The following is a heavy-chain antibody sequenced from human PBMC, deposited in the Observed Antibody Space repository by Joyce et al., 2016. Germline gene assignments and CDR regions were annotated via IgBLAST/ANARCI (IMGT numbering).Heavy chain of an antibody. Sequence: DVQLVESGGGLVKPGGSLRVSCAASGFSFSDYSMNWVRQVPGKWLEWLAFIGSRGNDIYYADSVRGRFTISRDNAKKSLFLQMNNLTVDDTAVYYCARDLTLTHWGQGTLVTVSS. CDR3: ARDLTLTH. CDR1: GFSFSDYS. CDR2: IGSRGNDI. D-gene: IGHD3-9*01. V-gene: IGHV3-21*01. J-gene: IGHJ4*02.